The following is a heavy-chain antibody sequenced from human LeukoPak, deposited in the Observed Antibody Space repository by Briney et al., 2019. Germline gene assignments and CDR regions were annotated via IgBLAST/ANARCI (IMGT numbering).Heavy chain of an antibody. CDR2: IYYSGST. CDR1: GGSISSGDYY. J-gene: IGHJ4*02. CDR3: ARVRFAGQGDYYDSSGYYQSPPFFDY. Sequence: SETLSLTCTVSGGSISSGDYYWSWIRQPPGKGLEWIGYIYYSGSTYYNPSLKSRVTISVDTSKNQFSLKLSSVTAADTAVYYCARVRFAGQGDYYDSSGYYQSPPFFDYWGQGTLVTVSS. D-gene: IGHD3-22*01. V-gene: IGHV4-30-4*01.